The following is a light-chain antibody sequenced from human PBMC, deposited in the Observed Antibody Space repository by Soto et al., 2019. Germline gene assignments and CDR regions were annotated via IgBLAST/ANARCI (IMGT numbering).Light chain of an antibody. J-gene: IGKJ1*01. Sequence: DIQMTQSPFSLSASVGDRVTITCRASQSISRDLNWYQQKPGKAPNLLIYAASTLESGVPSRFSGSGSGTDFTLTISSLQPEDVAAYYCQKYDNVPTFGQGTKVDIK. CDR3: QKYDNVPT. CDR2: AAS. CDR1: QSISRD. V-gene: IGKV1-39*01.